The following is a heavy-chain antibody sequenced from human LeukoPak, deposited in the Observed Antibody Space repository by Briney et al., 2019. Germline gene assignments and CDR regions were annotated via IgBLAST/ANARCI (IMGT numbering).Heavy chain of an antibody. Sequence: GGSLRLSCAASGFTVSSNYMSCVRQAPGKGLEWVSVIYSGGSTYYADSVKGRFTISRDNSKNTLYLQMNSLRAEDTAVYYCARVYSRAFDYWGQGTLVTVSS. CDR2: IYSGGST. D-gene: IGHD2-21*01. CDR1: GFTVSSNY. V-gene: IGHV3-66*01. J-gene: IGHJ4*02. CDR3: ARVYSRAFDY.